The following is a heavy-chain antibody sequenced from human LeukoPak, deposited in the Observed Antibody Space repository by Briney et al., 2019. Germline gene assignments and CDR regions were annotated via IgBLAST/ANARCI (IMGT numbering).Heavy chain of an antibody. V-gene: IGHV4-61*05. J-gene: IGHJ5*02. CDR3: ARGGYYGSGNDFRFDP. D-gene: IGHD3-10*01. CDR2: IHYTGST. CDR1: GGSISSSSYY. Sequence: PSETLSLTCTVSGGSISSSSYYWGWIRQSPGKGLECIGYIHYTGSTNYNPSLKSRVTISVETSKNQFSLKLTSVTAADTAVYYCARGGYYGSGNDFRFDPWGQGALVTVSS.